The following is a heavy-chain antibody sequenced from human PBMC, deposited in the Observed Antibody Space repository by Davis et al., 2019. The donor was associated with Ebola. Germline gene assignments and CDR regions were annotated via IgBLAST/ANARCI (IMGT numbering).Heavy chain of an antibody. CDR3: ARGAIFGVVRYYYYGMDV. CDR2: INHSGST. J-gene: IGHJ6*02. D-gene: IGHD3-3*01. V-gene: IGHV4-34*01. CDR1: GGSFSGYY. Sequence: MPSETLSLTCAVYGGSFSGYYWSWIRQPPGKGLEWIGEINHSGSTNYNPSLKSRVTISVDTSKNQFSLKLSSVTAAETAVYYCARGAIFGVVRYYYYGMDVWGQGTTVTVSS.